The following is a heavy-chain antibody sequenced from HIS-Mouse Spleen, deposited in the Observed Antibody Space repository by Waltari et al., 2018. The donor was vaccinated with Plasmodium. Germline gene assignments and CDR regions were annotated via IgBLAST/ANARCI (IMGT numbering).Heavy chain of an antibody. V-gene: IGHV3-48*01. D-gene: IGHD1-26*01. Sequence: EVQLVESGGGLVQPGGSLRPPCAASGFTFSSYSMNWVRQAPGKGVAWVSYISSSISTIYYADSVKGRFTISRDNAKNSLYLQMNSLRAEDTAVYYCARVNSGSYYWFDPWGQGTLVTVSS. J-gene: IGHJ5*02. CDR3: ARVNSGSYYWFDP. CDR1: GFTFSSYS. CDR2: ISSSISTI.